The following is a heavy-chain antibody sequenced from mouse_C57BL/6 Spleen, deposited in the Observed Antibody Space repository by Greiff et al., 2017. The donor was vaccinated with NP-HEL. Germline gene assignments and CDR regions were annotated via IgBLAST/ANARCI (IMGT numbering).Heavy chain of an antibody. CDR1: GYAFSSSW. D-gene: IGHD4-1*01. V-gene: IGHV1-82*01. Sequence: QVQLKQSGPELVKPGASVKISCKASGYAFSSSWMNWVKQRPGKGLEWIGRIYPGDGDTNYNGKFKGKATLTADKSSSTAYMQLSSLTSEDSAVYFCASLETGYFDYWGQGTTLTVSS. CDR2: IYPGDGDT. J-gene: IGHJ2*01. CDR3: ASLETGYFDY.